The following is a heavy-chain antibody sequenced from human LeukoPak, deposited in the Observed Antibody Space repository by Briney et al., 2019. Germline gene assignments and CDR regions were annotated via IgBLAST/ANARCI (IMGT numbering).Heavy chain of an antibody. J-gene: IGHJ4*02. CDR1: GFTSTMYG. D-gene: IGHD3-22*01. CDR3: ARDLRGYYTFDY. V-gene: IGHV3-48*02. CDR2: ISSSTTI. Sequence: EGSLRLSCAASGFTSTMYGMNWVRQAPGKGLEWVSYISSSTTIYYADSVKGRFTLSRDSARNSLYLQMNSLRDEDTAVYYCARDLRGYYTFDYWGQGTLVTVSS.